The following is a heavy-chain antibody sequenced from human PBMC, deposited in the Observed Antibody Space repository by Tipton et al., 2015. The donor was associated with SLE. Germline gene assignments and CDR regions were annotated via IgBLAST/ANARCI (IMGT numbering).Heavy chain of an antibody. Sequence: TLSLTCTVAGDSKDNYYWTWIRQPPGKGLEWVGTIYYSGKTYNNPPLKSRVTISVDTSKNQFSLKLGSVTAADTAVYYCARGLAMVRRDSMDYWGQGTLVTVSS. J-gene: IGHJ4*02. V-gene: IGHV4-59*08. CDR1: GDSKDNYY. D-gene: IGHD3-10*01. CDR2: IYYSGKT. CDR3: ARGLAMVRRDSMDY.